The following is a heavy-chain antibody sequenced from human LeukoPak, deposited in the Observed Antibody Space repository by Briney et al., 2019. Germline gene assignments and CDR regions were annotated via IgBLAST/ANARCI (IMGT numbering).Heavy chain of an antibody. V-gene: IGHV3-23*01. CDR3: AKVKWKLIGYFDC. Sequence: GGSLRLSCAASGFTFTSYAMSWVRQAPGKGLEWVSVLTGDGNTYYADSVKGRFTNSRDDSKNTLFLQMNSLRAEDTAVYFCAKVKWKLIGYFDCWGQGTLVTVSS. CDR2: LTGDGNT. D-gene: IGHD1-20*01. J-gene: IGHJ4*02. CDR1: GFTFTSYA.